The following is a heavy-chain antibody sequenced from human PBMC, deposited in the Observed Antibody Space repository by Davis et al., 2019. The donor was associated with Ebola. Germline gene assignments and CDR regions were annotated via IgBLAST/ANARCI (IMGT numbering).Heavy chain of an antibody. J-gene: IGHJ4*02. D-gene: IGHD1-14*01. CDR1: GFTFSSYG. CDR3: HAGFDY. CDR2: ISYDGSNK. Sequence: GGSLRLSCAASGFTFSSYGMHWVRQAPGKGLEWVAVISYDGSNKYYADSVKGRFTISRDDSKNTAYLQMNSLKTEDTAVYYCHAGFDYWGQGTLVTVSS. V-gene: IGHV3-30*03.